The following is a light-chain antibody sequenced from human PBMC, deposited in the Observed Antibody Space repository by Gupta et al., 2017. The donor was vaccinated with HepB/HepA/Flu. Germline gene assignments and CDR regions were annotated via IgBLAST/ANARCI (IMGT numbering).Light chain of an antibody. J-gene: IGLJ2*01. CDR3: TSETRSGTVV. CDR2: DVG. CDR1: SDDVGGYDY. V-gene: IGLV2-14*03. Sequence: QSALTQPASVSGSPAQSITISCTGTSDDVGGYDYVSWYQHHPGKPPKLMFCDVGTRPSGVSSRFSSSKSGNTASLTISGHEAEDEADYYRTSETRSGTVVFGGGTMLTVL.